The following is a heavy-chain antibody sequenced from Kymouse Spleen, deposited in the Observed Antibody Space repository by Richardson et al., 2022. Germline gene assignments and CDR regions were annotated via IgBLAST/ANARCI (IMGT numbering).Heavy chain of an antibody. V-gene: IGHV4-39*01. CDR3: ARLGQLAGMDV. J-gene: IGHJ6*02. CDR1: GGSISSSSYY. D-gene: IGHD6-6*01. CDR2: IYYSGST. Sequence: QLQLQESGPGLVKPSETLSLTCTVSGGSISSSSYYWGWIRQPPGKGLEWIGSIYYSGSTYYNPSLKSRVTISVDTSKNQFSLKLSSVTAADTAVYYCARLGQLAGMDVWGQGTTVTVSS.